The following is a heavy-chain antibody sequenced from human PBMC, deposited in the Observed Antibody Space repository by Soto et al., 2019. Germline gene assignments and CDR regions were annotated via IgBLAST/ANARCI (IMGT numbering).Heavy chain of an antibody. V-gene: IGHV5-51*01. CDR1: GYSFSNHW. Sequence: PGESLKISCEGVGYSFSNHWIAWVRQMPEKGLEWMGTIYPGDSDMRYSPSFRGQVTIPADKSTSKAYLQWNSLEASDTASYYCAVFRSSWLGDGRLDSWGPGTLVTVSS. J-gene: IGHJ4*02. CDR2: IYPGDSDM. CDR3: AVFRSSWLGDGRLDS. D-gene: IGHD6-13*01.